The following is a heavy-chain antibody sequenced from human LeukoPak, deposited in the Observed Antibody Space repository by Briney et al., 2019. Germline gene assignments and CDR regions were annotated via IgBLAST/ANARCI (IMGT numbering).Heavy chain of an antibody. CDR2: ISYDGNDK. Sequence: GRSLRLSCAASGFTFSSYAMHWVRQAPGKGLEWVAVISYDGNDKHYADSVKGRFTISRDNSKNTLYLQMNSLRVEDTAVYYCAKGPQDIFDYWGQGTLVTVSS. CDR3: AKGPQDIFDY. J-gene: IGHJ4*02. CDR1: GFTFSSYA. V-gene: IGHV3-30*04.